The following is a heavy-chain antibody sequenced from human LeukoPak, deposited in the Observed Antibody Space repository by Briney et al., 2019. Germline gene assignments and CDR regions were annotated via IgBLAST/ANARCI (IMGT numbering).Heavy chain of an antibody. V-gene: IGHV5-51*01. CDR1: GYSFTSYW. Sequence: GESLRISCKGSGYSFTSYWIGWVRQMPGKGLEWMGIIHPGDSDTRYSPSFQGQVTISADKSISTAYLQWSSLKASDTAIYYCARAGTYYYYHMDVWGKGTTVTVFS. J-gene: IGHJ6*03. CDR2: IHPGDSDT. D-gene: IGHD6-19*01. CDR3: ARAGTYYYYHMDV.